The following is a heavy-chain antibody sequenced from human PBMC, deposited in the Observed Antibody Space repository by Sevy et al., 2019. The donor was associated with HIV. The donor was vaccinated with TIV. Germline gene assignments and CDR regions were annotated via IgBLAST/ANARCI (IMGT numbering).Heavy chain of an antibody. CDR3: ARAKNDGYYFDY. CDR1: GFTFSSYE. Sequence: GGSLRLSCAASGFTFSSYEMNWVRQAPGKGLEWVSYISSSGSTIYYADSVKGRFTISRDNAKNSLYLQMNSLRAEDTAVYYCARAKNDGYYFDYWGQGTLVTVSS. CDR2: ISSSGSTI. D-gene: IGHD3-16*01. J-gene: IGHJ4*02. V-gene: IGHV3-48*03.